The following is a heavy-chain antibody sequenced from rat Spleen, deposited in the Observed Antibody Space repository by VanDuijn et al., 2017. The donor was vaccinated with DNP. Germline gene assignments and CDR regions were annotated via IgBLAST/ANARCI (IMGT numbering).Heavy chain of an antibody. CDR1: GFTFSNYG. D-gene: IGHD1-4*01. V-gene: IGHV5S13*01. CDR2: ITDSGGSS. Sequence: EVHLVESGGGLVQPGRSLKLSCAASGFTFSNYGMAWVRQAPTRGLEWVASITDSGGSSYYRGSVKGRFTISKDNTKSTLYLQMDSLRSEDTATYYCARETARVPMDAWGQGTSVTVSS. J-gene: IGHJ4*01. CDR3: ARETARVPMDA.